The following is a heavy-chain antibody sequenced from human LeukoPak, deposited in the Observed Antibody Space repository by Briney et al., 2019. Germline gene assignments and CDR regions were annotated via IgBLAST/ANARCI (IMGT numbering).Heavy chain of an antibody. J-gene: IGHJ4*02. CDR2: IIPIFGTA. Sequence: SVKVSCKASGGTFSSYAISWVRQAPGQGLEWMGGIIPIFGTANYAQKFQGRVTITADESTSTAYMELSSLRSEDTAVYYCARQAVTTRSPLDYWGQGILVTVSS. CDR3: ARQAVTTRSPLDY. D-gene: IGHD4-17*01. CDR1: GGTFSSYA. V-gene: IGHV1-69*13.